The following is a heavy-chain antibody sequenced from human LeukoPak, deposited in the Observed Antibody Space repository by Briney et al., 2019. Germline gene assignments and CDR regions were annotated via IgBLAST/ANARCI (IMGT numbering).Heavy chain of an antibody. D-gene: IGHD1-26*01. CDR3: AKDKGSGSFIYYYGMDV. CDR1: GFTFDDYA. V-gene: IGHV3-9*01. CDR2: ISWNSGSI. Sequence: PGGSLRLSCAASGFTFDDYAMHWVRQAPGKGLEWVSGISWNSGSIGYADSVKGRFTISRDNAKNSLYLQMNSLRAEDTALYYCAKDKGSGSFIYYYGMDVWGQGTTVTVSS. J-gene: IGHJ6*02.